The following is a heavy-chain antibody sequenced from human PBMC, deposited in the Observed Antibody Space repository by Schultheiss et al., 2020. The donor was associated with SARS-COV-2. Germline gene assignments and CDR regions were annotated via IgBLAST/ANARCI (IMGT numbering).Heavy chain of an antibody. CDR1: GGSISSSIYY. D-gene: IGHD6-13*01. J-gene: IGHJ4*02. V-gene: IGHV4-39*01. Sequence: SETLSLTCTVSGGSISSSIYYWGWIRQSPGKGLEWIGSIYYSGSAYYNPSLKSRVTMSVDTSKNQFSLKLSSVTASDTAVYYCARLVAVGSSSLKDFDSWGQGTLVTVSS. CDR2: IYYSGSA. CDR3: ARLVAVGSSSLKDFDS.